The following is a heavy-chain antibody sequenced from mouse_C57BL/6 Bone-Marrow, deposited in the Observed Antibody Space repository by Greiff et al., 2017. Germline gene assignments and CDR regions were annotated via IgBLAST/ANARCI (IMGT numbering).Heavy chain of an antibody. CDR3: ARRKTGTAQFAY. CDR1: GYTFTSYW. J-gene: IGHJ3*01. CDR2: IYPGSGST. Sequence: QVQLQQPGAELVKPGASVKMSCKASGYTFTSYWITWVKQRPGQGLEWIGDIYPGSGSTNYNEKFKSKATLTVDTSSSTAYMQLSSLTSEDSAVYYCARRKTGTAQFAYWGQGTLVTVSA. D-gene: IGHD4-1*01. V-gene: IGHV1-55*01.